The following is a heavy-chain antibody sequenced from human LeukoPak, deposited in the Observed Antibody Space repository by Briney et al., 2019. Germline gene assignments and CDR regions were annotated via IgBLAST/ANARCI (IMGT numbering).Heavy chain of an antibody. D-gene: IGHD3-16*01. CDR1: GFPFSTFW. Sequence: GGSLRLSCAASGFPFSTFWMTWVRQAPGKGLEWVANIIQDGSERYYVGSVKGRFTISRDNAKNSLYLQMNSLRAGDTAVYYCAREGASTISHAFDVWGQGTMVTVSS. V-gene: IGHV3-7*01. CDR3: AREGASTISHAFDV. J-gene: IGHJ3*01. CDR2: IIQDGSER.